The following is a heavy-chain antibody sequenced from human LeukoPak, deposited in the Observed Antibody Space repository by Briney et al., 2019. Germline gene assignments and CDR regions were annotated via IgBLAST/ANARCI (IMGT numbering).Heavy chain of an antibody. CDR1: GFTFSDYY. CDR2: ISSSGRTI. CDR3: ARERETYSNPEINFDY. D-gene: IGHD4-11*01. J-gene: IGHJ4*02. V-gene: IGHV3-11*04. Sequence: GGSLRLSCAASGFTFSDYYMSWVRQAPGKGLEWVSHISSSGRTIYYADSVKGRFTISRDNAKNSLYLQMNSLRAEDTAVYYCARERETYSNPEINFDYWGQGTLVTVSS.